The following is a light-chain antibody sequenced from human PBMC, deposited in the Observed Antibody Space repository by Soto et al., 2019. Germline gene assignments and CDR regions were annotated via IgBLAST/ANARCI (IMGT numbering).Light chain of an antibody. CDR1: NIDTKS. CDR3: QVWDIITYHVV. J-gene: IGLJ2*01. V-gene: IGLV3-21*02. Sequence: SYELTQPPSVSVAPGQTAKITCAGDNIDTKSMHWYQQRPGQAPVLVVHDDTDRAAGIPERFSGSKSGGTATLTISRVEAGDEADHYCQVWDIITYHVVFGGGTKVTVL. CDR2: DDT.